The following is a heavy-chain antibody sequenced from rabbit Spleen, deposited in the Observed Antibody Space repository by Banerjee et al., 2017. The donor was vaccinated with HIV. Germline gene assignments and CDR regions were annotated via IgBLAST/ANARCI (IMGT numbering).Heavy chain of an antibody. CDR2: IYTGSSGTT. CDR1: GFSLSSRFY. D-gene: IGHD4-1*01. V-gene: IGHV1S40*01. CDR3: ARDLDDVIGWNFGW. J-gene: IGHJ6*01. Sequence: QSLEESGGDLVKPGASLTLTCTASGFSLSSRFYMCWVRQAPGKGLEWIACIYTGSSGTTYYASWAKGRFTISKTSSTTVTLQMTGLTAADTATYFCARDLDDVIGWNFGWWGPGTLVTVS.